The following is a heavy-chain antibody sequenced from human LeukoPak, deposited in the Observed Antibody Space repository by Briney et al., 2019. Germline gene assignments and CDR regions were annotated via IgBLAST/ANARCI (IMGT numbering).Heavy chain of an antibody. Sequence: QPGGSLRLSCAVSGFTFSDCAMTWVRQAPGKGLEWVSVISGGSGDSTFYADSVKGRFIISRDNSKDTLYLQMNDLRAEDTAVYFCAKTPFYTGGWPAGHYDYWGQGDLVTVSS. CDR1: GFTFSDCA. CDR2: ISGGSGDST. CDR3: AKTPFYTGGWPAGHYDY. D-gene: IGHD2-8*02. V-gene: IGHV3-23*01. J-gene: IGHJ4*02.